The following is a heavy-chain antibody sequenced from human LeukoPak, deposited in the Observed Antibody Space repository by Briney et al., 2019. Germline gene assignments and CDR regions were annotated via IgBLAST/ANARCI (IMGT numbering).Heavy chain of an antibody. Sequence: GESLKISCKGSKYSFSTYWIAWVRQMPGKGLEWMGIIYPDDSNTIYSPSFQGQVTMSADTSTSTAYLQWSSLKASDTAMYYCARGGQLYYYFDYWGQGTPVTVSS. CDR1: KYSFSTYW. D-gene: IGHD2-15*01. CDR2: IYPDDSNT. CDR3: ARGGQLYYYFDY. V-gene: IGHV5-51*01. J-gene: IGHJ4*02.